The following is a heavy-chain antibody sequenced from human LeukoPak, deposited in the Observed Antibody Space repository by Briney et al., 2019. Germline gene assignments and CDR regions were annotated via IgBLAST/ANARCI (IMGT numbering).Heavy chain of an antibody. CDR1: GYTFTSYY. CDR3: ARATAVAAPFDY. V-gene: IGHV1-46*01. Sequence: ASVKVSCKASGYTFTSYYIHWVRQAPGQGLEWMGIINPSGGSTSYAQKFQGRVTMTRDTSTSTVYMELSSLRSEDTAVYYCARATAVAAPFDYWGQGTLGTVSS. D-gene: IGHD6-19*01. CDR2: INPSGGST. J-gene: IGHJ4*02.